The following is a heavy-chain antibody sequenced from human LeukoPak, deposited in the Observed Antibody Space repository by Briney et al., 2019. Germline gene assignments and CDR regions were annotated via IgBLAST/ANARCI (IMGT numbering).Heavy chain of an antibody. CDR2: IYYSGST. CDR1: GGSISSYY. J-gene: IGHJ4*02. V-gene: IGHV4-59*05. CDR3: ARDYYYGSGSYSN. D-gene: IGHD3-10*01. Sequence: PSETLSLTCTVSGGSISSYYWSWIRQPPGKGLEWIGSIYYSGSTYYNPSLKSRVTISVDTSKNQFSLKLSSVTAADTAVYYCARDYYYGSGSYSNWGQGTLVTVSS.